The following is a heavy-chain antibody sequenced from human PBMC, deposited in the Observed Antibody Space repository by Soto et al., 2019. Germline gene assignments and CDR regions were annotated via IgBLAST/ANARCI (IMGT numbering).Heavy chain of an antibody. D-gene: IGHD5-18*01. CDR3: ARDFYGGYTYGPGDY. CDR2: IHGDGGKI. CDR1: GFMFSAYW. J-gene: IGHJ4*02. V-gene: IGHV3-7*01. Sequence: GGSLRLSSAASGFMFSAYWMSWVRQAPGKGLEWVANIHGDGGKIYYVDSVKGRFTISRDNAKRSLYLQMKSLRAEDTAVYYCARDFYGGYTYGPGDYWGQGALVTVSS.